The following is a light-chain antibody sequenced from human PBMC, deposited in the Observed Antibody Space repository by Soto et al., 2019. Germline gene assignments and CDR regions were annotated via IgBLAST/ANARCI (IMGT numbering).Light chain of an antibody. CDR3: NSYTRSKTVI. J-gene: IGLJ2*01. CDR2: EIT. CDR1: SSDVGAHDF. V-gene: IGLV2-14*01. Sequence: QSALTQPASVSGSPGQSITISCSGTSSDVGAHDFVSWYQHHPDKAPKVIIIEITQRPSGVSDRFSGSKTGNTASLTISGLQAEDEADYYCNSYTRSKTVIFGGGTKLTVL.